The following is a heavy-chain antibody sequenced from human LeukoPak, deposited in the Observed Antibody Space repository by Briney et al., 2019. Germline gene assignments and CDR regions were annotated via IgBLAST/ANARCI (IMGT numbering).Heavy chain of an antibody. CDR3: ARDTVTTDYFDY. J-gene: IGHJ4*02. Sequence: GGSLRLSCAASGFTFSSYAMSWVRQAPGKGLEWVSAISGSGGSTYYADSMKGRFTISRDNSKNTLYLQMNSLRAEDTAVYYCARDTVTTDYFDYWGQGTLVTVSS. D-gene: IGHD4-17*01. CDR1: GFTFSSYA. V-gene: IGHV3-23*01. CDR2: ISGSGGST.